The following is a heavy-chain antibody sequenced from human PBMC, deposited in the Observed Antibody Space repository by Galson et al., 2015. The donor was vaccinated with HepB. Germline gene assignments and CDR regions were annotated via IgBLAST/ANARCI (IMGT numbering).Heavy chain of an antibody. V-gene: IGHV3-30*18. Sequence: SLRLSCAASGFTFSSYGMHWVRQASGKGLEWVAVISYDGSNKYHADSVKGRFTISRDNSKNTLYLQMNSLRAEDTAVYYCAKDHGGVGATDAFDIWGQGTMVTVSS. D-gene: IGHD1-26*01. CDR2: ISYDGSNK. CDR1: GFTFSSYG. J-gene: IGHJ3*02. CDR3: AKDHGGVGATDAFDI.